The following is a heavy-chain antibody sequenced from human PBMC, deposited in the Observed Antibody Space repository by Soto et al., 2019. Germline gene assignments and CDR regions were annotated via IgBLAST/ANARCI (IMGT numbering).Heavy chain of an antibody. J-gene: IGHJ5*02. Sequence: QVQLVQSGAEVKKPGSSVKVSCKASGGTFSSYAISWVRQAPGQGLEWMGGIIPIFGTANYAQKFQGRVTITADESTSTAYMELSSLRSEDTAVYYCARGGVATSILEFYWFDPWGQGTLVTVSS. CDR1: GGTFSSYA. D-gene: IGHD5-12*01. CDR3: ARGGVATSILEFYWFDP. V-gene: IGHV1-69*01. CDR2: IIPIFGTA.